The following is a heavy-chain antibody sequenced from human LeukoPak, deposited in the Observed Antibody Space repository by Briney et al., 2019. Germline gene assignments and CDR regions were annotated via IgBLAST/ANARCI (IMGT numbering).Heavy chain of an antibody. CDR1: GGSISSYY. D-gene: IGHD6-6*01. CDR2: IYYSGST. Sequence: SDTLSLPCTVSGGSISSYYWSWIRQPPGKGLEWIGYIYYSGSTNYNPSLKSRVTISVDTSKNQFSLKLSSVTAADTAVYYCARDSSHYYGMDVWGQGTTVTVSS. V-gene: IGHV4-59*01. J-gene: IGHJ6*02. CDR3: ARDSSHYYGMDV.